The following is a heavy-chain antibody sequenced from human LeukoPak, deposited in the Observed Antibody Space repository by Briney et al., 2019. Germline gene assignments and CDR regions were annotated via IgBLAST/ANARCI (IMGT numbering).Heavy chain of an antibody. CDR3: ARDLVVPAAPGLYYYYMDV. CDR1: GFTFSSYS. J-gene: IGHJ6*03. D-gene: IGHD2-2*01. CDR2: ISSSSSYI. V-gene: IGHV3-21*01. Sequence: SGGSLRLSCAASGFTFSSYSMNWVRQAPGKGLEWVSSISSSSSYIYYADSVKGRFTISRDNAKNSLYLQMNSLRAEDAAVYYCARDLVVPAAPGLYYYYMDVWGKGTTVTVSS.